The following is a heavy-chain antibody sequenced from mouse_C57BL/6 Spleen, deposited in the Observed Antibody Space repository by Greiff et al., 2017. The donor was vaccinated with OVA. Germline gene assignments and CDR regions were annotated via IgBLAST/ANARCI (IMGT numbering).Heavy chain of an antibody. J-gene: IGHJ2*01. CDR1: GYAFSSYW. D-gene: IGHD2-1*01. V-gene: IGHV1-80*01. Sequence: VLLVESGAELVKPGASVKISCKASGYAFSSYWMNWVKQRPGKGLEWIGQIYPGDGDTNYNGKFKGKATLTADKSYSTAYMQLSSLTSEDSAVYFCARGGNYDGFDYWGQGTTLTVSS. CDR3: ARGGNYDGFDY. CDR2: IYPGDGDT.